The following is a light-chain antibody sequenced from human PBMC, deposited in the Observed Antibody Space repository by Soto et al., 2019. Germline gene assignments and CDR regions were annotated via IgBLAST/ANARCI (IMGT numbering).Light chain of an antibody. J-gene: IGKJ1*01. CDR3: QQYNSYSEA. CDR1: QSVSSN. Sequence: EIVVSQSPSTLSVSPGARATLSCRASQSVSSNLAWYQQKPGQTPRLLIYGASTRVTGVPARFSGGGSGTEFTLTISSLQSEDFAVYYCQQYNSYSEAFGQGTKVDIK. V-gene: IGKV3-15*01. CDR2: GAS.